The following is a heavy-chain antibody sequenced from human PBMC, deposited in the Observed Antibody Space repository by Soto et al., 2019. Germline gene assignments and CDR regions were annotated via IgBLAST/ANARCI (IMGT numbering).Heavy chain of an antibody. CDR1: GYTFTSYG. CDR2: ISAYNGNT. Sequence: ASVKVSCKASGYTFTSYGISWVRQAPGQGLEWMGWISAYNGNTNYAQKLQGRVTMTTDTSTSTAYMELRSLRSDDTAVYYCAREWSIVLMVYAPRGVGRAFDIWGQGTMVTVAS. J-gene: IGHJ3*02. D-gene: IGHD2-8*01. CDR3: AREWSIVLMVYAPRGVGRAFDI. V-gene: IGHV1-18*01.